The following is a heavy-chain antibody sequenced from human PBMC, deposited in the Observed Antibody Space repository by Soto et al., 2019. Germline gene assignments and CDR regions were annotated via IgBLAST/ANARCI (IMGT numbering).Heavy chain of an antibody. CDR3: ARAEEYREFDY. D-gene: IGHD1-26*01. CDR1: GFTFSNYA. Sequence: QVQLVESGGGVVQPGRSLRLSCAASGFTFSNYAIHWVRQAPGKGLEWVAVISYDGSKKYYADSVKGRFTISRDNSKSTLYLQMNSLRVEDTAVYYCARAEEYREFDYWGQGTLVTVSS. CDR2: ISYDGSKK. V-gene: IGHV3-30-3*01. J-gene: IGHJ4*02.